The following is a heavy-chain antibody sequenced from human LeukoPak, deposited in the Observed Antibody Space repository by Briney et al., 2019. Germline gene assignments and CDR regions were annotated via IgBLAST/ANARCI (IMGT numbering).Heavy chain of an antibody. CDR2: INHSGST. J-gene: IGHJ5*02. CDR1: GGSFSGYY. CDR3: ARRGYCSSTSCYEYWFDP. D-gene: IGHD2-2*01. V-gene: IGHV4-34*01. Sequence: SETLSLTCAVYGGSFSGYYWSWIRQPPGKGLEWIGEINHSGSTYYNPSLKSRLTISVDTSKNQFSLKLSPVTATDTAVYYCARRGYCSSTSCYEYWFDPWGQGTLVTVSS.